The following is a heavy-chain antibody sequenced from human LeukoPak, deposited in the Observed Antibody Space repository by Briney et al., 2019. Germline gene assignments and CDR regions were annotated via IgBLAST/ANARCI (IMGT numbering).Heavy chain of an antibody. CDR2: IYPGDSDT. J-gene: IGHJ6*02. D-gene: IGHD3-3*01. CDR3: ARASYDFWSGYPNYYYGMDV. Sequence: GESLKISCKGSGYSFTSYWIGWVRQMPGKGLEWMGIIYPGDSDTRYSPSFQGQVTISADKSISTAHLQWSSLKASDTAMYYCARASYDFWSGYPNYYYGMDVWGQGTTATVSS. CDR1: GYSFTSYW. V-gene: IGHV5-51*01.